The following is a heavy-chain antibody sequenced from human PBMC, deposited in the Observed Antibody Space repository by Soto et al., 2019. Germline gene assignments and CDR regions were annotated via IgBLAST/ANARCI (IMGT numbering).Heavy chain of an antibody. Sequence: SGPTLVNPTQTLTLTCTISGFSLSTDGMCVSRIRQPPGKALEWLARIDWNDYKYYSTSLKTRLTISKDTSKNQAVLTMTKLDPADTATYYCARVWWFGEKEYFQNWGQGTLVTVSS. CDR2: IDWNDYK. CDR1: GFSLSTDGMC. J-gene: IGHJ1*01. V-gene: IGHV2-70*11. CDR3: ARVWWFGEKEYFQN. D-gene: IGHD2-21*01.